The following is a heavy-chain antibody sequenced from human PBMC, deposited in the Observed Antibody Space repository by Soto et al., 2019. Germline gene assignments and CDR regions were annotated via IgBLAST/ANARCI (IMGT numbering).Heavy chain of an antibody. CDR3: ATEGGGGGY. D-gene: IGHD3-16*01. CDR1: GFTVSNNY. Sequence: EVQLVESGGGLIQPGGSLRLSCAVSGFTVSNNYMSWVRQAPGKGLEGVSVIYSGGYTAYGDSVKGRFTISRDNSKNTLYLQKNSRGAEARGVFYGATEGGGGGYWGQGTLVTVSS. CDR2: IYSGGYT. V-gene: IGHV3-53*01. J-gene: IGHJ4*02.